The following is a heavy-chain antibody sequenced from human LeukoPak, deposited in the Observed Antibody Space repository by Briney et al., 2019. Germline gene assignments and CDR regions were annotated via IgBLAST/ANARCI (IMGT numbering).Heavy chain of an antibody. J-gene: IGHJ4*02. CDR1: GFTFSTYG. V-gene: IGHV3-30*18. CDR2: ISNDGSNK. CDR3: VKDEGYCSGGSCYRQDY. D-gene: IGHD2-15*01. Sequence: PGRSLRLSCAASGFTFSTYGMHWVRQAPGKGLEWVVVISNDGSNKYYVDSVKGRFTISRDNSKNMLYLQMNSLRAEDTAVYYCVKDEGYCSGGSCYRQDYWGQGTLVTVSS.